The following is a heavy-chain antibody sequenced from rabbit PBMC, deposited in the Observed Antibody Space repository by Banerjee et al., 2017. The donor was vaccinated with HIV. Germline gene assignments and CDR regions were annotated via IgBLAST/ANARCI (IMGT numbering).Heavy chain of an antibody. CDR2: IVSGSSGST. V-gene: IGHV1S45*01. CDR1: GFSFSSSYW. Sequence: QEQLEESGGDLVKPEGSLTLTCTASGFSFSSSYWICWVRQAPGKGLEWIACIVSGSSGSTYYASWAKGRFTISKTSSTTVTLQMTSLTAADTATYFCARYGAGANFALGLWGPGTLVTVS. CDR3: ARYGAGANFALGL. J-gene: IGHJ4*01. D-gene: IGHD2-1*01.